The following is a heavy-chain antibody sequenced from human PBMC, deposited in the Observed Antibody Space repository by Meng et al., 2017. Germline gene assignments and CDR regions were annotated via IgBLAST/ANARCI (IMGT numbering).Heavy chain of an antibody. V-gene: IGHV4-59*01. CDR3: ARGGGSVVVQDIYYYYYGMDV. Sequence: SETLSLTCTVSGGSISSYYWSWIRQPPGKGLEWIGYISYSGSTNYNPSLKSRVTISVDTSKNQFSLKLSSVTAADTAVYYGARGGGSVVVQDIYYYYYGMDVWGQGTPVTVSS. CDR2: ISYSGST. CDR1: GGSISSYY. D-gene: IGHD2-2*01. J-gene: IGHJ6*02.